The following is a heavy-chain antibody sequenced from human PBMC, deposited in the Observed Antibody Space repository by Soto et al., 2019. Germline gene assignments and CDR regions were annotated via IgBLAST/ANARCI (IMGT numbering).Heavy chain of an antibody. D-gene: IGHD3-10*01. V-gene: IGHV1-69*02. CDR2: IIPILGIA. J-gene: IGHJ6*02. CDR1: GGTFSSYT. CDR3: ASSSMVRENYYYYYGMDV. Sequence: QVQLVQSGAAVKKPGSSVKVSCKASGGTFSSYTISWVRQAPGQGLEWMGRIIPILGIANYAQKFQGRVTITADKSTSTAYMELSSLRSEDTAVYYCASSSMVRENYYYYYGMDVWGQGTTVTVSS.